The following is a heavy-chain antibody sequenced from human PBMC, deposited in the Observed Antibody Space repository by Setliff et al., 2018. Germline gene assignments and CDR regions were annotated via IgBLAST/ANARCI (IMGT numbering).Heavy chain of an antibody. CDR1: GFSISSGYY. Sequence: PSETLSLTCAVSGFSISSGYYWGWIRQPPGKGLEWIVNIHHSGKAYYNPSLKSRVTMSVDTSKNHVSLKLSSVTAADTAVYYCARAHTWSLPNDNSGYPGWFDPGGQGTLVTVSS. V-gene: IGHV4-38-2*01. J-gene: IGHJ5*02. CDR2: IHHSGKA. D-gene: IGHD3-22*01. CDR3: ARAHTWSLPNDNSGYPGWFDP.